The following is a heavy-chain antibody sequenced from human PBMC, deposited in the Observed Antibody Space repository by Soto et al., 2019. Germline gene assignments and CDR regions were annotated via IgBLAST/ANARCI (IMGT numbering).Heavy chain of an antibody. Sequence: EVQLVESGGGLVKPGGSLRLSCAASGFTFSSYSMNWVRQAPGKGLEWVSSISSSSSYIYYADSVKGRFTISRDNAKNSQYLQMNSLRAEDTAVYYCARDGIAAAGTLGYWGQGTLVTVSS. J-gene: IGHJ4*02. CDR1: GFTFSSYS. CDR2: ISSSSSYI. D-gene: IGHD6-13*01. V-gene: IGHV3-21*01. CDR3: ARDGIAAAGTLGY.